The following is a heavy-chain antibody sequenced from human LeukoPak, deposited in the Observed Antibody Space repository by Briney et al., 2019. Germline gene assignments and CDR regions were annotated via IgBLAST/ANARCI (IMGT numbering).Heavy chain of an antibody. V-gene: IGHV1-18*01. CDR3: ARSRSFRIQLFDY. D-gene: IGHD5-18*01. Sequence: ASVKVSCKASGYTFTSYGLSWVRQAPGQGLEWMGRISAYNGNTNYTQKFQGRVTMTTDTSTSTAYMGLRSLRSDDTAVYYCARSRSFRIQLFDYWGQGTLVTVSS. CDR1: GYTFTSYG. CDR2: ISAYNGNT. J-gene: IGHJ4*02.